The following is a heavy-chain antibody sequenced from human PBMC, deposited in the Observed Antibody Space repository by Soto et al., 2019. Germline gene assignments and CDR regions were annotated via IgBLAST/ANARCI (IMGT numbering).Heavy chain of an antibody. CDR3: AKLLVVVVAAMDYYFDY. CDR2: ISGSGGST. D-gene: IGHD2-15*01. J-gene: IGHJ4*02. CDR1: GFTFSSYA. Sequence: GGSLRLSCAASGFTFSSYAMSWVRQAPGKGLEWVSAISGSGGSTYYADSVKDRFTISRDNSKNTLYLQMNSLRAEDTAVYYCAKLLVVVVAAMDYYFDYWGQGTPVTVSS. V-gene: IGHV3-23*01.